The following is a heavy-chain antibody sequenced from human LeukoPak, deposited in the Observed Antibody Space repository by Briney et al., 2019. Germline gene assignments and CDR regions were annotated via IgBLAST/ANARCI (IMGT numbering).Heavy chain of an antibody. D-gene: IGHD4-17*01. J-gene: IGHJ6*02. Sequence: GGSLRLSCTASGFTFNIYAMSWVRQAPGKGLEWVSGISGSGGSTYYADSVKGRFTISRHNSKNTLYLQMNSLTADDTAVYYCAKDRSNPTPVTRYGLDVWGQGTTVTVSS. V-gene: IGHV3-23*01. CDR1: GFTFNIYA. CDR2: ISGSGGST. CDR3: AKDRSNPTPVTRYGLDV.